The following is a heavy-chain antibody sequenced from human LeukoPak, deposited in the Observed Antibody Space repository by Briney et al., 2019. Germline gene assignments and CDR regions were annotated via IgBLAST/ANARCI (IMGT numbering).Heavy chain of an antibody. CDR1: GGSISSSNW. D-gene: IGHD3-16*01. CDR2: IYHSGST. CDR3: ARGREKDMITFGGVTTFDY. J-gene: IGHJ4*02. V-gene: IGHV4-4*02. Sequence: KPSETLSLTCAVSGGSISSSNWWSWVRQPPGQGLEWIGEIYHSGSTNYNPSLKSRVTISVDTSKNQFSLKLSSVTAADTAVYYCARGREKDMITFGGVTTFDYWGQGTLVTVSS.